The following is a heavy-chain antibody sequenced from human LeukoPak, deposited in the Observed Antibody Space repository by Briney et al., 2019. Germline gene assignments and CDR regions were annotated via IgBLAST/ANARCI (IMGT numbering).Heavy chain of an antibody. CDR2: IWSDGRNE. CDR1: GFIFSDYG. Sequence: GMSLRLSCSATGFIFSDYGMHWLRQAPGKGLEWVAVIWSDGRNENYVDSVKGRFTISRDNSKNTLYLQMNSLRAEDTAVYHCVRGNIEGGTSFEYWGQGVLVTVSS. D-gene: IGHD1-26*01. J-gene: IGHJ4*02. V-gene: IGHV3-33*01. CDR3: VRGNIEGGTSFEY.